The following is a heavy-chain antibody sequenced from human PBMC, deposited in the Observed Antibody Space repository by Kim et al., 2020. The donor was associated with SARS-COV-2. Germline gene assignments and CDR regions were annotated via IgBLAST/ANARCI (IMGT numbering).Heavy chain of an antibody. CDR3: ARAGRYSYNWNNPFDY. D-gene: IGHD1-20*01. CDR1: GFTFSDYY. J-gene: IGHJ4*02. Sequence: GGSLRLSCAASGFTFSDYYMSWIRQAPGKGLEWVSYISSSGSTIYYADSVKGRFTISRDNAKSSLYLQMNSLRAEDTAVYYCARAGRYSYNWNNPFDYWGQGTLVTVSS. V-gene: IGHV3-11*01. CDR2: ISSSGSTI.